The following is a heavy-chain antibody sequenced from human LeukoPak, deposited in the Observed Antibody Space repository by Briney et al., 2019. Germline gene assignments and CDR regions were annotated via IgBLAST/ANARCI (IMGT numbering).Heavy chain of an antibody. CDR3: ARQGFSGFDP. CDR1: GGSISSYY. J-gene: IGHJ5*02. CDR2: IYTSGST. Sequence: SETLSLTCTVSGGSISSYYWSWIRQPPGKGLEWIGYIYTSGSTNYNPSLESRVTISVDTSKNQFSLKLSSVTAADTAVYYCARQGFSGFDPWGQGTLVTVSS. V-gene: IGHV4-4*09. D-gene: IGHD2/OR15-2a*01.